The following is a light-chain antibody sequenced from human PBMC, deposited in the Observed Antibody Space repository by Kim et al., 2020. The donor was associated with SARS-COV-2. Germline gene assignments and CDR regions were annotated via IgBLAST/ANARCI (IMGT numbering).Light chain of an antibody. CDR2: GVS. CDR3: QQYNNWPPNT. J-gene: IGKJ2*01. V-gene: IGKV3-15*01. Sequence: VSQGERAPLSCRSSQSISNNLAWYQQKPGQAPRLLIYGVSTRATDIPARFSGSGSGTDFTLTISSLQSEDFAVYYCQQYNNWPPNTFGQGTKLEI. CDR1: QSISNN.